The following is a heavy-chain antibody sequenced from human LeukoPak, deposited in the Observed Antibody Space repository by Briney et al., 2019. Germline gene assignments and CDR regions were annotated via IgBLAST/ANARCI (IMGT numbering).Heavy chain of an antibody. J-gene: IGHJ6*02. CDR2: ISGSGAVT. V-gene: IGHV3-23*01. CDR3: ARRLWSTFDGMDV. CDR1: GFTFSSYA. Sequence: GGSLRLSCAATGFTFSSYAMSWVRQAPGKGLEWVSAISGSGAVTYYVDSVKGRFTISRDNSKNTLYLQMNSLRAEDTAVYYCARRLWSTFDGMDVWGQGTTVTVSS. D-gene: IGHD5-18*01.